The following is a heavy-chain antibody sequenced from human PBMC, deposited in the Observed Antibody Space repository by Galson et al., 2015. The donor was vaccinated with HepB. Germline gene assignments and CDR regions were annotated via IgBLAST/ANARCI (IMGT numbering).Heavy chain of an antibody. D-gene: IGHD3-10*01. CDR3: ARYGWGNVGDY. CDR2: VGRGGDT. J-gene: IGHJ4*02. V-gene: IGHV3-23*01. CDR1: GFTFSRYA. Sequence: SLRLSCAVSGFTFSRYAMSWVRQAPGKGLEWVSSVGRGGDTYYADSVKGRVTISRDTSKTTLFLQMNSLRAEDTAVYFCARYGWGNVGDYWGQGILVTVSS.